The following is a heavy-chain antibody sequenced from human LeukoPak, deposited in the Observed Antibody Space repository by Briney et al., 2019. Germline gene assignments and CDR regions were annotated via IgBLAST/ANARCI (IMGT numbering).Heavy chain of an antibody. CDR1: GGSISSGDYY. CDR2: IYYSGST. CDR3: ASYYGDYIGYYFDY. Sequence: SETLSLTCTVSGGSISSGDYYWSWIRQPPGKGLEWIGYIYYSGSTHYNPSLKSRVTISVDTSKNQFSLKLSSVTAADTAVYYCASYYGDYIGYYFDYWGQGTLVTVSS. D-gene: IGHD4-17*01. V-gene: IGHV4-30-4*01. J-gene: IGHJ4*02.